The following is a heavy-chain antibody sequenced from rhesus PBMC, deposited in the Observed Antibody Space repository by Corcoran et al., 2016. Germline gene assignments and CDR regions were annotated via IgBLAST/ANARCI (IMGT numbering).Heavy chain of an antibody. V-gene: IGHV4-99*01. CDR2: ISGSSGST. J-gene: IGHJ4*01. Sequence: QVQLQESGPGLVKPSETLSLTCAVSGSSISSGYYWGWIRQPPGKGLEYIGYISGSSGSTYYNPSLKSRVTISKDTCKNQFSRKLSSVTDADTAVYYCARPPYGSSYTDYWGQGVLVTVSS. CDR3: ARPPYGSSYTDY. CDR1: GSSISSGYY. D-gene: IGHD4-29*01.